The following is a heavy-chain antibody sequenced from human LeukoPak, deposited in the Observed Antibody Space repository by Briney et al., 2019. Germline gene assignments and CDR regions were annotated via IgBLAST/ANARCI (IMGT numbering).Heavy chain of an antibody. CDR3: ARESAIVGATLPLDYYYYMDV. D-gene: IGHD1-26*01. J-gene: IGHJ6*03. CDR1: GFTFSSYA. CDR2: ISSNGGST. V-gene: IGHV3-64*01. Sequence: GRSLRLSCAASGFTFSSYAMHWVRQAPGKGLEYVSAISSNGGSTYYANSVKGRFTISRDNSKNTLYLQMGSLRAEDMAVYYCARESAIVGATLPLDYYYYMDVWGKGTTVTVSS.